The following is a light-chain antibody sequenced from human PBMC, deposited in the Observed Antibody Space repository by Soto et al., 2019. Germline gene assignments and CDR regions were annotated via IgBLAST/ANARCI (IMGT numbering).Light chain of an antibody. CDR2: AAS. CDR3: QQSYSTWT. V-gene: IGKV1-39*01. Sequence: DIQITQPQSSLXASVGDRDNIICGASQSLASCLNWYQQXKGKAAQXLIYAASSLKSGVTSRFSGSGCGKDFTLTISSLQPEDFATYYCQQSYSTWTFGQGTKVDIK. J-gene: IGKJ1*01. CDR1: QSLASC.